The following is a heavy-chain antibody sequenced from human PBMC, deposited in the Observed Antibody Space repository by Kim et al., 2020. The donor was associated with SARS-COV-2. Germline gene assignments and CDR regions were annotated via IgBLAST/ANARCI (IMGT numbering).Heavy chain of an antibody. J-gene: IGHJ6*02. CDR3: ARREGFLDYGMDV. D-gene: IGHD3-3*01. Sequence: YSPSFQGHVTISADKSISTAYLQWSSLKASDTAMYYCARREGFLDYGMDVWGQGTTVTVSS. V-gene: IGHV5-10-1*01.